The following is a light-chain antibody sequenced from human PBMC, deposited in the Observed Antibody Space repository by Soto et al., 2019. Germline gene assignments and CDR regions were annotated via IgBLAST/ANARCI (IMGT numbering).Light chain of an antibody. CDR2: DVS. CDR1: SSDVGGYNY. CDR3: SSYTSSSTPLYV. J-gene: IGLJ1*01. Sequence: QSALTQPASVSGSPGQSITISCTGTSSDVGGYNYVSWYQQHPGKAPKLMIYDVSNRPSGVSNRFSGSKSGNTVSLTISGLQAEDEADYYCSSYTSSSTPLYVFGTGTKLTVL. V-gene: IGLV2-14*01.